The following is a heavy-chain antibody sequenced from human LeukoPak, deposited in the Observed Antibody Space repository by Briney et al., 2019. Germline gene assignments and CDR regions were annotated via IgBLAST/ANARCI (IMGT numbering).Heavy chain of an antibody. CDR1: GGSISSDTYY. J-gene: IGHJ4*02. CDR2: IYTSGST. V-gene: IGHV4-61*02. D-gene: IGHD3-3*01. CDR3: ARELALWSGYNDY. Sequence: SETLSLTCTVSGGSISSDTYYWSWIRQPAGKGLEWIGRIYTSGSTNYNPSLKSRVTISVDTSKNQFSLKLSSVTAADTAVYYCARELALWSGYNDYWGQGTLVTVSS.